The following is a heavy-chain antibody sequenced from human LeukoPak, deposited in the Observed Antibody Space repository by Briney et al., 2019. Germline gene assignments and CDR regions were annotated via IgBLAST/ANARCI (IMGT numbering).Heavy chain of an antibody. CDR1: GYTFTSYY. CDR2: INPSGGDT. CDR3: AREVMDNLRFDY. V-gene: IGHV1-46*01. D-gene: IGHD1-14*01. Sequence: ASVKVSCKASGYTFTSYYMHWVRQAPGQGLEWMGIINPSGGDTSYAQKFQGRLTMTRDTSTNTVYRELTSLRSEDTAVYYCAREVMDNLRFDYWGQGTLVTVSS. J-gene: IGHJ4*02.